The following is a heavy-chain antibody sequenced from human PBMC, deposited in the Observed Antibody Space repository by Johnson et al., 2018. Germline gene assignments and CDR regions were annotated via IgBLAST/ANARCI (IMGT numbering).Heavy chain of an antibody. V-gene: IGHV4-59*01. J-gene: IGHJ3*02. CDR3: ASDRSGDCLRFALEI. D-gene: IGHD2-21*02. CDR1: GGSISSYY. CDR2: IYYSGST. Sequence: QVQLQESGPGLVKPSETLSLTCTVSGGSISSYYWSWIRQPPGKGLEWIGYIYYSGSTNYNPSLKSRVTISVDTAKTLFSLKRSRVTAADTAVYYLASDRSGDCLRFALEIWGQGTMVTVSS.